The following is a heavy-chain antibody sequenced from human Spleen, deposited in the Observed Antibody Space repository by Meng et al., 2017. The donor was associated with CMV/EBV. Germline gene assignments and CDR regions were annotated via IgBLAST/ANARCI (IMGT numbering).Heavy chain of an antibody. CDR3: ARVREHTSLGNYWFDP. Sequence: SGASITTTKWRTWVRQPPGKGLEWVGEIDHSGNSNSNPSLKSRLTLSLDTSKNHLSLRMTSVTAEDTAIYYCARVREHTSLGNYWFDPWGQGTLVTVSS. D-gene: IGHD3-16*01. V-gene: IGHV4-4*02. CDR2: IDHSGNS. J-gene: IGHJ5*02. CDR1: GASITTTKW.